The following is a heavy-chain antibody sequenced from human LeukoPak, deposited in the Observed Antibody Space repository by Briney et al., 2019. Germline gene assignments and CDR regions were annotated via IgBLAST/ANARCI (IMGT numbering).Heavy chain of an antibody. D-gene: IGHD1-26*01. CDR1: GFTFSSNA. J-gene: IGHJ4*02. V-gene: IGHV3-64D*09. CDR2: INDNGRRT. CDR3: VKDLSGRYTFEY. Sequence: AGGSLRLSCSASGFTFSSNAMHWVRQAPGQGLEYVSGINDNGRRTHYGDSLKGRFTISRDNSKNTLYLQMSTLRDEDTAVYYCVKDLSGRYTFEYWGQGTLVTVSS.